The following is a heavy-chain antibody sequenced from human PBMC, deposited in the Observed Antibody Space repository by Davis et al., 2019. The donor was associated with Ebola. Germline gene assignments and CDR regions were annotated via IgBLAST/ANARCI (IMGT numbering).Heavy chain of an antibody. CDR3: VRGVVVVASIYGLDV. CDR2: ISHRGTLI. Sequence: GGSLRLSCAASGFTFSSYSMNWVRQAPGKGLEWVSYISHRGTLIYYADSVKGRFTISRDNAKNSLYLQMNSLRDEDTALYYCVRGVVVVASIYGLDVWGQGTTVIVSS. J-gene: IGHJ6*02. V-gene: IGHV3-48*02. D-gene: IGHD2-15*01. CDR1: GFTFSSYS.